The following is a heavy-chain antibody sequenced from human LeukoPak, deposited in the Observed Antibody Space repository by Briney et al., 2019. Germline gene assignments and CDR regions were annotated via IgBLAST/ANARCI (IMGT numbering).Heavy chain of an antibody. Sequence: PGGSLRLSCATSGFTFSIYAMTWVRQAPGKGLEWVSTLSGSGGSTYYADSVKGRFTISRDNSKNTLSLQMNSLRAEGTAVYYCAKESTVTPGNVNWFDTWGQGTLVTVSS. CDR3: AKESTVTPGNVNWFDT. J-gene: IGHJ5*02. CDR2: LSGSGGST. V-gene: IGHV3-23*01. CDR1: GFTFSIYA. D-gene: IGHD4-17*01.